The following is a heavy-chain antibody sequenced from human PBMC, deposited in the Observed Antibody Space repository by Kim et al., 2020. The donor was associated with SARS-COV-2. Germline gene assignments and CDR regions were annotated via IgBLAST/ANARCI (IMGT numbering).Heavy chain of an antibody. CDR2: ISYDGSNK. V-gene: IGHV3-30*18. D-gene: IGHD2-15*01. Sequence: GGSLRLSCAASGLTFSSYGMHWVRQAPGKGLEWVVVISYDGSNKYYADSVKGRFTISRDNSKNTLYLQMNSLRAEDTAVYYCAKDWGGYCSGGSCYNFDYWGQGTLVTVSS. J-gene: IGHJ4*02. CDR1: GLTFSSYG. CDR3: AKDWGGYCSGGSCYNFDY.